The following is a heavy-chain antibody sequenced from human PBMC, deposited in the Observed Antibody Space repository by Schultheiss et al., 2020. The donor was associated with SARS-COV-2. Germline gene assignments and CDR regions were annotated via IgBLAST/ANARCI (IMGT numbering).Heavy chain of an antibody. Sequence: SVKVSCKASGGTFSSYAISWVRQAPGQGLEWMGGIIPIFGTANYAQKFQGRVTMTEDTSTDTAYMELSSLRSEDTAVYYCATFSHDYGDYNFDYWGQGTLVTVSS. CDR2: IIPIFGTA. J-gene: IGHJ4*02. CDR3: ATFSHDYGDYNFDY. CDR1: GGTFSSYA. D-gene: IGHD4-17*01. V-gene: IGHV1-69*06.